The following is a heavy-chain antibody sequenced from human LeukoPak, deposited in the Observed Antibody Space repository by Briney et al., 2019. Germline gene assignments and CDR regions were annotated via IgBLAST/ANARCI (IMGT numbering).Heavy chain of an antibody. D-gene: IGHD3-16*02. CDR2: INHGGST. J-gene: IGHJ3*02. Sequence: SETLSLTCAVYGGSFSGYYWSWIRQPPGKGLEWIGEINHGGSTNYNPSLKSRVTISVDTSKNQFSLKLSSVTAADTAVYYCAREAVYYDYVWGSYRYKTGAFDIWGQGTMVTVSS. V-gene: IGHV4-34*01. CDR1: GGSFSGYY. CDR3: AREAVYYDYVWGSYRYKTGAFDI.